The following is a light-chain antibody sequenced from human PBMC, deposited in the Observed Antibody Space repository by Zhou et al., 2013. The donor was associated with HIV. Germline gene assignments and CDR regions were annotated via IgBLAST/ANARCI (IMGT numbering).Light chain of an antibody. J-gene: IGKJ2*01. CDR3: QQYSSSPQT. CDR1: QSVSANY. V-gene: IGKV3-20*01. CDR2: GAS. Sequence: ELVMTQSPVTLSVSPGEGATLSCRASQSVSANYLAWYQQKPGQAPRLLVYGASSRATGIPDRFSGSGSGTDFTLTISTLYPEDFVVYYCQQYSSSPQTFGQGTKVEIK.